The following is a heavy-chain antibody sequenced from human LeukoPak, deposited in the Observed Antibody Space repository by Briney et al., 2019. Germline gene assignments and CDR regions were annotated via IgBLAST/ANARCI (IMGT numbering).Heavy chain of an antibody. J-gene: IGHJ6*02. V-gene: IGHV1-69*13. D-gene: IGHD2-2*01. CDR3: ARGEYQLPPYYYYYGMDV. CDR1: GGTFSSYA. CDR2: IIPIFGTA. Sequence: VKVSXKASGGTFSSYAISWVRQAPGQGLEWMGGIIPIFGTANYAQKLQGRVTMTTDTSTSTAYMELRSLRSDDTAVYYCARGEYQLPPYYYYYGMDVWGQGTTVTVSS.